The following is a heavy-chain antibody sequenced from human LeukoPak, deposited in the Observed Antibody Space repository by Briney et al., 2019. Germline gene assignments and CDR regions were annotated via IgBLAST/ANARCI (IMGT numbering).Heavy chain of an antibody. Sequence: GGSLRLSCAASGFTVSSNYMSWVRQAPGKGLEWVSVIYSGGSTYYADSVKGRFTISRDNSKNTLYLLLNSLRADDTAVYYCAKVRAVFNWNYAYYFDDWGQGTLVTVSS. CDR1: GFTVSSNY. J-gene: IGHJ4*02. CDR3: AKVRAVFNWNYAYYFDD. V-gene: IGHV3-53*05. CDR2: IYSGGST. D-gene: IGHD1-7*01.